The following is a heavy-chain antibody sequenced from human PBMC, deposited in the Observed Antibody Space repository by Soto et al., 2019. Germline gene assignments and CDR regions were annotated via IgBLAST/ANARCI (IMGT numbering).Heavy chain of an antibody. CDR3: ASPALLLWFGELSSARLDY. CDR2: ISYDGSNK. D-gene: IGHD3-10*01. V-gene: IGHV3-30*03. CDR1: GFTFSSYG. J-gene: IGHJ4*02. Sequence: GGSLRLSCAASGFTFSSYGMHWVRQAPGKGLEWVAVISYDGSNKYYADSVKGRFTISRDNSKSTLYLQMNSLRAEDTAVYYCASPALLLWFGELSSARLDYWGQGTLVTVSS.